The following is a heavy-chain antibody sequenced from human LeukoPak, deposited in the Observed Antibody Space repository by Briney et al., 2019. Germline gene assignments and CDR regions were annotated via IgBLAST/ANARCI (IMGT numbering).Heavy chain of an antibody. Sequence: SETLSLTCTVSGGSMNNRDYYWSWIRQPPGKGLEWLGYIYYSGSTYYNPSLKSRITISEDTPKNQFSLKLKSVTAADTAVYYCARYEYEGLLDYWGQGTLVTVSS. CDR2: IYYSGST. CDR3: ARYEYEGLLDY. J-gene: IGHJ4*02. V-gene: IGHV4-30-4*01. CDR1: GGSMNNRDYY. D-gene: IGHD5-12*01.